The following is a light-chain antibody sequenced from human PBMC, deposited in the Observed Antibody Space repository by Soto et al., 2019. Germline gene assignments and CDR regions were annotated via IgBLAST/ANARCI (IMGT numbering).Light chain of an antibody. CDR3: QQYGYSPPWT. V-gene: IGKV3-20*01. Sequence: EIVLTQSPATLSLSPGERATLSCRASQSISSSYLAWYQQKPGQAPRLLIYDASSRATGIPDRFSGSASGTDFTLTISRLEPEDLGVYYCQQYGYSPPWTFGRGTKVDI. CDR2: DAS. CDR1: QSISSSY. J-gene: IGKJ1*01.